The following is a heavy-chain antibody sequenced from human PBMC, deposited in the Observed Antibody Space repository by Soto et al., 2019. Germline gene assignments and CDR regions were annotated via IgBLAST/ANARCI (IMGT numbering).Heavy chain of an antibody. V-gene: IGHV1-18*04. J-gene: IGHJ3*02. CDR2: ISAYNGNT. D-gene: IGHD3-3*01. Sequence: ASVKVSCKASGYTFTSYGISWVRQAPGHGLEWMGWISAYNGNTNYAQKLQGRVTMTTDTSTSTAYMELRSLRSDETAVHYCARGSTYYDFWRGYYWLARPDAFEIWGQGTMVTVSS. CDR3: ARGSTYYDFWRGYYWLARPDAFEI. CDR1: GYTFTSYG.